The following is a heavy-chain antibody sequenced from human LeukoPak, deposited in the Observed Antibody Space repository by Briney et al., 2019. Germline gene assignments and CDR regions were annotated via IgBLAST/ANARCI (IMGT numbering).Heavy chain of an antibody. D-gene: IGHD4-17*01. CDR3: ARNHYGDYFDY. V-gene: IGHV4-34*01. J-gene: IGHJ4*02. CDR2: INHSGNI. Sequence: SETLSLTCAVYGVSFSAYYWSWIRQSPGKGLEWIGEINHSGNINYNPSLKSRVTISVDTSKNQFSLKLSSVTAADTAVYYCARNHYGDYFDYWGQGTLVTVSS. CDR1: GVSFSAYY.